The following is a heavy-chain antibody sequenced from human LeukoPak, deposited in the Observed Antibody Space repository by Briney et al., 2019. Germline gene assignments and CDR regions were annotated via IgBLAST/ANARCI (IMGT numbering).Heavy chain of an antibody. CDR2: ISWNSGSI. CDR1: GFTFDDYA. D-gene: IGHD5-24*01. V-gene: IGHV3-9*01. J-gene: IGHJ6*02. Sequence: PGGSLRLSCAASGFTFDDYAMHWVRQAPGKGLEWVSGISWNSGSIGYADSVKGRFTISRDNAKNSLYLQMNSLRAEDTALYYCAKGRDGYNSGCYYGMDVWGQGTTVTVSS. CDR3: AKGRDGYNSGCYYGMDV.